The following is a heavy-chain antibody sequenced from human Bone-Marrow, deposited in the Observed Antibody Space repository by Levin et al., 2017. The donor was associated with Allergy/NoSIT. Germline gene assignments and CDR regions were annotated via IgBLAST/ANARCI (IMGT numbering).Heavy chain of an antibody. CDR3: TRDCTGGSCYPLF. J-gene: IGHJ4*02. CDR1: GYTFTTFG. D-gene: IGHD2-15*01. V-gene: IGHV1-18*01. CDR2: INGYNGNT. Sequence: ASVKVSCKASGYTFTTFGMSWVRQAPGQGLEWMGWINGYNGNTNYAQKFQGRITMTTDASTSTAFMELRSQRSDDTALYYCTRDCTGGSCYPLFWGQGSLVTVSS.